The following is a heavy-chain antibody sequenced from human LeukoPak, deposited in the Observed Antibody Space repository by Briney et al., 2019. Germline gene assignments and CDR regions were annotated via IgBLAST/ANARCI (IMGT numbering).Heavy chain of an antibody. CDR1: GYSFASYW. J-gene: IGHJ6*02. V-gene: IGHV5-51*01. D-gene: IGHD2-2*01. Sequence: GESLKISCKGSGYSFASYWIGWVRQMPGKGLEWMGIIYPGDSDTRYSPSFQGQVTISADKSISTAYLQWSSLKASDTAMYYCARHSPAPVVVPAAEYYYYGMDVWGQGTTVTVSS. CDR3: ARHSPAPVVVPAAEYYYYGMDV. CDR2: IYPGDSDT.